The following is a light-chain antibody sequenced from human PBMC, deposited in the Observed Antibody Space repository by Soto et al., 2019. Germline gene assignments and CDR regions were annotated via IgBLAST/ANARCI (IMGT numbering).Light chain of an antibody. CDR3: QQYNTYSGT. V-gene: IGKV1-5*01. J-gene: IGKJ3*01. CDR2: DAS. CDR1: QSISSW. Sequence: DIQMTQSPSTLSASVGDRVTITCRASQSISSWLAWYQQKPGKAPKLLIYDASSLESGVPSRFSGSGSGTEFTLTISSLQPDDFATYYCQQYNTYSGTSGPGTKVDIK.